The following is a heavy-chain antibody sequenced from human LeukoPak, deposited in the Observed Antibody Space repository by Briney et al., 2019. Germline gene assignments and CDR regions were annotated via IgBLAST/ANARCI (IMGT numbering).Heavy chain of an antibody. Sequence: ASVKVSCKASGYTFTGYYIHWVQQAPGQGLEWMGWINPNSGDTNYAQNFQGRVTITRDTSISTAYMELSRLRSDDTAVYYCARVLPSDYWGQGTLVTVSS. D-gene: IGHD1-26*01. CDR2: INPNSGDT. CDR1: GYTFTGYY. CDR3: ARVLPSDY. J-gene: IGHJ4*02. V-gene: IGHV1-2*02.